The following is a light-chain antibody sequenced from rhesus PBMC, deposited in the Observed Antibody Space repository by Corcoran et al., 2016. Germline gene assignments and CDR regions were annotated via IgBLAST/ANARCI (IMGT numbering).Light chain of an antibody. CDR3: QKYSNWPLT. CDR1: QSVSTH. CDR2: GAS. V-gene: IGKV3-42*03. J-gene: IGKJ4*01. Sequence: EIVMTQSPATLSLSPGERATLSCRASQSVSTHLAWYQQNPGKAPSRFIFGASSRATGIPDRISGSGWGTDFTLPISSLEPEDFAVYYCQKYSNWPLTFGGGTKVESK.